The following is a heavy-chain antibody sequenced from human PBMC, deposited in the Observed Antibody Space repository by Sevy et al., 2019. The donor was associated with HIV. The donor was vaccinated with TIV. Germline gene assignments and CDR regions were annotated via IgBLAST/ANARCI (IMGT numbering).Heavy chain of an antibody. J-gene: IGHJ6*02. CDR1: GYTFSGYD. CDR3: ARADLDSSTFFYYYGMDV. Sequence: ASVKVSCMASGYTFSGYDINWVRQATGQGLEWMGWMNPDSGRRGYAPKFQGRVTMTTNTSIDIAYMELRRLRSEDSAVYYCARADLDSSTFFYYYGMDVWGQGTTVTVSS. V-gene: IGHV1-8*02. D-gene: IGHD6-13*01. CDR2: MNPDSGRR.